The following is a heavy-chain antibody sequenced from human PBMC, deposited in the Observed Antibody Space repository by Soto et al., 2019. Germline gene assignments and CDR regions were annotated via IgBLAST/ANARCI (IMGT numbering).Heavy chain of an antibody. Sequence: GSLRLSCTGSGFNFGNYAMSWVRQAPGKGPEWVGFTRSETYGGTPDYAASLRGRFTISRDDSKSIAYLEINSLQTDDTAVYYCTRYYYASSGYYVYWGQGTLVTVSS. V-gene: IGHV3-49*04. CDR2: TRSETYGGTP. CDR1: GFNFGNYA. J-gene: IGHJ4*02. D-gene: IGHD3-22*01. CDR3: TRYYYASSGYYVY.